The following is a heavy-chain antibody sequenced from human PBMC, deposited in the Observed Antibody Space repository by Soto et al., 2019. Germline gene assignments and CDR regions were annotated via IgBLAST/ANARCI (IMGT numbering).Heavy chain of an antibody. D-gene: IGHD3-22*01. Sequence: GASVKVSCKASGYTFTSYAMHWVRQAPGQRLEWMGWINAGNGNTKYSQKFQGRVTITRDTSASTAYMELSSLRSEDTAVYYCARYPSGPYYYDSSGPPVDAFDIWGQGTMVTVSS. CDR3: ARYPSGPYYYDSSGPPVDAFDI. J-gene: IGHJ3*02. V-gene: IGHV1-3*01. CDR2: INAGNGNT. CDR1: GYTFTSYA.